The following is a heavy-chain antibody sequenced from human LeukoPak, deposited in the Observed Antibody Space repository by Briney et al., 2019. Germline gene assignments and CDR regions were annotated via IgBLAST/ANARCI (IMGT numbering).Heavy chain of an antibody. CDR3: ARAYVDIVATTYFDY. D-gene: IGHD5-12*01. Sequence: PGGSLRLSCAASGFTVSSSYMSWVRQAPGKGLEWVSSIYDGGTTHHADSVKGRFTISRDNSKNTLYLQMNSLRAEDTAVYYCARAYVDIVATTYFDYWGQGTLVTVSS. CDR2: IYDGGTT. J-gene: IGHJ4*02. CDR1: GFTVSSSY. V-gene: IGHV3-66*02.